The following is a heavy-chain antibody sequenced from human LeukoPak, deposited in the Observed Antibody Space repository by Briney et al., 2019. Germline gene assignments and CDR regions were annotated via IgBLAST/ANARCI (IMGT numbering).Heavy chain of an antibody. V-gene: IGHV3-23*01. CDR1: GFTFSSYA. CDR2: ISGSGGST. Sequence: GGSLRLSCAASGFTFSSYAMSWVRQAPGKGLEWVSAISGSGGSTYYADSVKGRFTISRDNSKNTLYLQMNSLRAEDTAVYYWAKKYKPETAAPLDDYGGQEPLDTVST. CDR3: AKKYKPETAAPLDDY. J-gene: IGHJ4*02. D-gene: IGHD6-25*01.